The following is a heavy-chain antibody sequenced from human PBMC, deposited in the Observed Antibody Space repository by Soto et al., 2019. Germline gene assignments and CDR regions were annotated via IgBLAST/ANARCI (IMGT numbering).Heavy chain of an antibody. J-gene: IGHJ6*03. D-gene: IGHD5-12*01. CDR1: GGSFSGYY. CDR3: ARGSRGYGQRPAMYYYYYMDV. Sequence: QVQLQQWGAGLLKPSETLSLTCAVYGGSFSGYYWSWIRQPPGKGLEWIGEINHSGSTNYNPSLKRRVTISVDTSKNQFSLKLSSVTAADTAVYYCARGSRGYGQRPAMYYYYYMDVWGKGTTVTVSS. CDR2: INHSGST. V-gene: IGHV4-34*01.